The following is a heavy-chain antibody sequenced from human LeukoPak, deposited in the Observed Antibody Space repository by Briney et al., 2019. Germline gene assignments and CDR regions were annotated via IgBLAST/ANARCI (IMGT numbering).Heavy chain of an antibody. Sequence: GASVKLSCKASGDTFSSHTIAWVRQAPGPGLEWMGGVLPVLGSPDYAHKFQGRVSITADDSTNTAYMEPNSLTVEDSAIYYCARARLPNTSGSWIASWGQGTLVTVSS. D-gene: IGHD3-10*01. V-gene: IGHV1-69*10. CDR2: VLPVLGSP. J-gene: IGHJ4*02. CDR3: ARARLPNTSGSWIAS. CDR1: GDTFSSHT.